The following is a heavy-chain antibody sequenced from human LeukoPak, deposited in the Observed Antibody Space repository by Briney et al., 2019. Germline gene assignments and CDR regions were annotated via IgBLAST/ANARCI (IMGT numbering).Heavy chain of an antibody. V-gene: IGHV4-59*08. D-gene: IGHD3-9*01. J-gene: IGHJ3*02. CDR3: ARHVRYYDILTGYSGHAFDI. CDR2: IYYSGST. Sequence: PSETLSLTCTVSGESISGFYWSWIRQPPGKGLEWIGYIYYSGSTNYNPSLKSRVTISVDTSKNQFSLKLSSVTAADTAVYYCARHVRYYDILTGYSGHAFDIWGQGTMVTVSS. CDR1: GESISGFY.